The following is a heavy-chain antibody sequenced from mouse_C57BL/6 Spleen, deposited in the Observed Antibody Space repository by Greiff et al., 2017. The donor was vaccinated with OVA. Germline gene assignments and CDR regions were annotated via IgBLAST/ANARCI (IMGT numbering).Heavy chain of an antibody. J-gene: IGHJ4*01. Sequence: DVKLQESGGGLVQPGGSMKLSCVASGFTFSNYWMNWVRQSPEKGLEWVAQIRLKSDNYATHYAESVKGRFTISRDDSKSSVYLQMNNLRAEDTGIYYCTEPHRAMDYWGQGTSVTVSS. CDR1: GFTFSNYW. CDR3: TEPHRAMDY. CDR2: IRLKSDNYAT. V-gene: IGHV6-3*01. D-gene: IGHD6-1*01.